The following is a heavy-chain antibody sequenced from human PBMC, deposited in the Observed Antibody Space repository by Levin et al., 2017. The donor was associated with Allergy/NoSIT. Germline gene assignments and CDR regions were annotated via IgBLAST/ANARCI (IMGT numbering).Heavy chain of an antibody. CDR1: GFTFSSYA. Sequence: GGSLRLSCAASGFTFSSYAMHWVRQAPGKGLEWVAVISYDGSNKYYADSVKGRFTISRDNSKNTLYLQMNSLRAEDTAVYYCARSGGLYYFDYWGQGTLVTVSS. V-gene: IGHV3-30-3*01. D-gene: IGHD3-16*01. CDR2: ISYDGSNK. CDR3: ARSGGLYYFDY. J-gene: IGHJ4*02.